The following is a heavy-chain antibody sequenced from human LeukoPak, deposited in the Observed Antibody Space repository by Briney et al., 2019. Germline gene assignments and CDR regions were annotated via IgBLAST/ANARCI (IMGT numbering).Heavy chain of an antibody. D-gene: IGHD4-17*01. V-gene: IGHV3-30*18. CDR1: GFTFSSYG. CDR2: ISYDGSNK. Sequence: PGGSLRLSCAASGFTFSSYGMHWVRQAPGKGLEWVAVISYDGSNKHYADSVKGRFTISRDNSKNTLYLQMNSLRAEDTAVYYCAKDRNGDYFDYWGQGTLVTVSS. CDR3: AKDRNGDYFDY. J-gene: IGHJ4*02.